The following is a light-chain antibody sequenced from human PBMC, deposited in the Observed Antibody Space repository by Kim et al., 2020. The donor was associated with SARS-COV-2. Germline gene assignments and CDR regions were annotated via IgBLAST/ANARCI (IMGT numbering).Light chain of an antibody. J-gene: IGKJ4*01. V-gene: IGKV3-15*01. CDR3: QQYNNWPPLT. CDR1: EGVSAN. CDR2: GAS. Sequence: PGERATRACRASEGVSANLAWYRQKPGQAPRLLIYGASTRATGIAARFGGSGSGTEFTLTIRSLQSEDFAVYYCQQYNNWPPLTFGGGTKVEIK.